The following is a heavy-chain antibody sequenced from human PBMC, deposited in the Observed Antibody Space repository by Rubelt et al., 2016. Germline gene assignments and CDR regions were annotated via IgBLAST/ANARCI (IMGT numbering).Heavy chain of an antibody. CDR2: ISYDGSNK. V-gene: IGHV3-30*04. J-gene: IGHJ4*02. Sequence: QVQLVESGGGVVQPGRSLRLSCAASGFTFSSYAMHWVRQAPGKGLEWVAVISYDGSNKYYADSVEGRLTRCRDNSKSTLYLKMNMLRAEDTAVYYCARAKDGYNPDYWGQGTLVTVSS. CDR1: GFTFSSYA. CDR3: ARAKDGYNPDY. D-gene: IGHD5-24*01.